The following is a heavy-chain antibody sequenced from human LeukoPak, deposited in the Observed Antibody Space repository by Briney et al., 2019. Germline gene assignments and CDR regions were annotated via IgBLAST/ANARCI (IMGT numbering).Heavy chain of an antibody. CDR1: GRSVSSGSYY. CDR3: ASALWTYDILTGYGY. J-gene: IGHJ4*02. Sequence: SETLSLTCTVSGRSVSSGSYYWSWTRQPPGKGLEWIGYIYYSGSTNYNPSLKSRVTISVDTSKNQFSLKLSSVTAADTAVYYCASALWTYDILTGYGYWGQGTLVTVSS. D-gene: IGHD3-9*01. V-gene: IGHV4-61*01. CDR2: IYYSGST.